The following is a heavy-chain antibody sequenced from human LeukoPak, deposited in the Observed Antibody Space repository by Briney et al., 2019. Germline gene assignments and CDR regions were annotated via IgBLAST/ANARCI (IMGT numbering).Heavy chain of an antibody. CDR3: AREGRQIDAFDI. V-gene: IGHV3-21*01. CDR1: GFTFSSYS. Sequence: GGSLRLSCAASGFTFSSYSMTWVRQAPGKGLEWVSSISSSSSYIYYADSVKGRFTTSRDNAKNSLYLQMNSLRAEDTAVYYCAREGRQIDAFDIWGQGTMVTVSS. CDR2: ISSSSSYI. J-gene: IGHJ3*02.